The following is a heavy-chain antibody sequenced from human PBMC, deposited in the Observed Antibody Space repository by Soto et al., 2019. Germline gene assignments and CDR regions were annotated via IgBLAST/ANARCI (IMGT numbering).Heavy chain of an antibody. CDR2: IKSKKDGGER. CDR3: VEGWNDF. V-gene: IGHV3-15*01. J-gene: IGHJ4*02. D-gene: IGHD1-1*01. Sequence: EVQVVESGGDLVEPGGSLRLSCATSGFMFSSAWMSWVRQAPGKGLEWVARIKSKKDGGERDYAAPVNGRFSISRDDSKSTVYLQMNSLRAEDTALYYCVEGWNDFWGQGTLVTVSS. CDR1: GFMFSSAW.